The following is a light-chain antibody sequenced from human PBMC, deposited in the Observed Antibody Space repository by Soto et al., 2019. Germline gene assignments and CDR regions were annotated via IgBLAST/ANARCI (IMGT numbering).Light chain of an antibody. Sequence: DIQMTQSPSTLSASVGDRVTITCRASQSISSWLAWYQQKPGKAPNLLIYKASNLESGVPSRFSGSGSGTEFTLTIISLQPDDFATYYCQQYSSDSWTFGQGTKVELK. CDR1: QSISSW. CDR3: QQYSSDSWT. J-gene: IGKJ1*01. V-gene: IGKV1-5*03. CDR2: KAS.